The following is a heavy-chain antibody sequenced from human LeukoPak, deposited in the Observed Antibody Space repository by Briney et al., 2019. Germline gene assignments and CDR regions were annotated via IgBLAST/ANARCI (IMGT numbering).Heavy chain of an antibody. Sequence: PGGSLRLSCAASGFTFSSYWMGWVRQAPGKGLEWVANIKQDGSEKVYVDSVKGRFTISRDNAMNSLYLEMNSLRAEDAAVYYCTRAYSDHSNYFDHWGQGTLVTVSS. J-gene: IGHJ4*02. CDR1: GFTFSSYW. V-gene: IGHV3-7*01. CDR2: IKQDGSEK. D-gene: IGHD4-11*01. CDR3: TRAYSDHSNYFDH.